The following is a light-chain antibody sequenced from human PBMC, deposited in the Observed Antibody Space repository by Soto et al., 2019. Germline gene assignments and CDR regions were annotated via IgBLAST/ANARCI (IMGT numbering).Light chain of an antibody. J-gene: IGLJ2*01. CDR3: SSYAGTYIHVV. V-gene: IGLV2-8*01. CDR2: EVS. Sequence: QSALTQPPSASGSPGQSVTISCTGTSSDVGAYNYVSWYQQHPGKAPTLMIYEVSKRPSGVPDRFSGSKSGNTASLTVSGLQAEDEAEYYCSSYAGTYIHVVFGGGTQLTVL. CDR1: SSDVGAYNY.